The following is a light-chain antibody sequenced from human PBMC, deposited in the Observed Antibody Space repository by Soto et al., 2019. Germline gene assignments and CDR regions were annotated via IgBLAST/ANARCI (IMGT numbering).Light chain of an antibody. J-gene: IGLJ2*01. V-gene: IGLV2-14*01. CDR2: EVS. Sequence: QSALTQPASVSGSPGQSITISCTGTNSDVGGYNYVSWYQQHPGKAPKLMIYEVSNRPSGVSNRFSGSKSGNTASLIISGLQAEDEAHYYCGSYTSSLTRVFGGGTKLTVL. CDR3: GSYTSSLTRV. CDR1: NSDVGGYNY.